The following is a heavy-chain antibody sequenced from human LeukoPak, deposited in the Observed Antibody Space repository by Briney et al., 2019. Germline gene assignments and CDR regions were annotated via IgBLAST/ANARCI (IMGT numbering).Heavy chain of an antibody. D-gene: IGHD2-15*01. Sequence: ASVKVSCKASGYTFSIYSISWVRQAPGLGLEWMGRIIPMSNTVDYAQRFQDRVTITADKSTGTAYMELSSLRSDDTAVYYCARGFCTSGHCYNDFDYWGQGTQFTVSS. CDR3: ARGFCTSGHCYNDFDY. V-gene: IGHV1-69*06. CDR2: IIPMSNTV. J-gene: IGHJ4*02. CDR1: GYTFSIYS.